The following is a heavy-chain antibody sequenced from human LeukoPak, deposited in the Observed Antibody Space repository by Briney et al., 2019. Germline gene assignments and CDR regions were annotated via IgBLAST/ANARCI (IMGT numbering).Heavy chain of an antibody. J-gene: IGHJ3*02. CDR1: GGSISSSGYY. Sequence: SETLSLTCTVSGGSISSSGYYWSWIRQHPGKGLEWIGYIYYSGSTYYNPSLKSRVTISVDTSKNQFSLKLSSVTAADTAVYYCARESAGSGSYVSGDIWGQGTMVTVSS. CDR3: ARESAGSGSYVSGDI. D-gene: IGHD3-10*01. V-gene: IGHV4-31*03. CDR2: IYYSGST.